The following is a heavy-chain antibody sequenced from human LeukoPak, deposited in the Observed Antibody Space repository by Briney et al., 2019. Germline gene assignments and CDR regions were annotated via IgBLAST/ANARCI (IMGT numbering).Heavy chain of an antibody. J-gene: IGHJ4*02. Sequence: GGSLRLSCAASGFSSYGMHWVRQAPGKGLEWVAFIRYDGSNKFYADSVKGRFTISRDNSKNTLYLQMNSLRAEDTAVYYCAKSDYDSSGYYYFVYRGQGTLVTVSS. CDR3: AKSDYDSSGYYYFVY. D-gene: IGHD3-22*01. CDR2: IRYDGSNK. V-gene: IGHV3-30*02. CDR1: GFSSYG.